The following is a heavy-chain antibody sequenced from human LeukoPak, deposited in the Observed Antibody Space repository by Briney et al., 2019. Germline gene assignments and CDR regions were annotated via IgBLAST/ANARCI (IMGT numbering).Heavy chain of an antibody. J-gene: IGHJ4*02. D-gene: IGHD3-22*01. Sequence: SVKVSCKASGGTFSSYAISWVRQAPGQGLEWMGGIIPIFGTANYAQKFQGRVTITADESTSTAYMELSSLRSEDTAVYYCARTYYYDSSGPTTLFDYWGQGTLVTVSS. V-gene: IGHV1-69*13. CDR1: GGTFSSYA. CDR2: IIPIFGTA. CDR3: ARTYYYDSSGPTTLFDY.